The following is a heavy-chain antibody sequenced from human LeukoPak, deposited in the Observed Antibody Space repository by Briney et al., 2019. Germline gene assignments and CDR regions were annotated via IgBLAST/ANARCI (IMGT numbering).Heavy chain of an antibody. CDR2: IKDDGSDT. CDR1: GFTFSNSW. CDR3: ARHLSRGQNFDY. V-gene: IGHV3-7*01. J-gene: IGHJ4*02. Sequence: GGSLRLSCAASGFTFSNSWMSWFRQAPGQRLEWVASIKDDGSDTYYLESVKGRFTISRDNAKTSLFLQMDGLRADDTAVFFCARHLSRGQNFDYWGQGTLVTVSS.